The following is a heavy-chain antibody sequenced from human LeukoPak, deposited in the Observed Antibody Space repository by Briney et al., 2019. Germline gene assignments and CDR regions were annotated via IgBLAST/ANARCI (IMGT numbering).Heavy chain of an antibody. Sequence: GGSLRLSCATSGFPFETNAMSWVRQAPGKGLEWVATIGNTDTFYADSVTGRFTISRDTSKNTVYLQMNRLRVEDTAIYYCAKDWIQFNRVFDCFDSWGQGTLVTVSS. CDR3: AKDWIQFNRVFDCFDS. V-gene: IGHV3-23*01. D-gene: IGHD5-18*01. J-gene: IGHJ4*02. CDR2: IGNTDT. CDR1: GFPFETNA.